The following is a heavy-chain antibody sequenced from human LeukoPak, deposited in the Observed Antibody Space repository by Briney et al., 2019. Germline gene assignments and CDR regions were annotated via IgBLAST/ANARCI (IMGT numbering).Heavy chain of an antibody. CDR1: GGSISSYY. CDR2: IYTSGST. J-gene: IGHJ4*02. CDR3: ARDQYCGGDCYSVFDY. V-gene: IGHV4-4*07. D-gene: IGHD2-21*02. Sequence: SETLSLTCTVSGGSISSYYWSWIRQPDGKGLEWIGRIYTSGSTNYNPSLKSRVTMSVDTSKNQFSLKLSSVTAADTAVYYCARDQYCGGDCYSVFDYWGQGTLVTVSS.